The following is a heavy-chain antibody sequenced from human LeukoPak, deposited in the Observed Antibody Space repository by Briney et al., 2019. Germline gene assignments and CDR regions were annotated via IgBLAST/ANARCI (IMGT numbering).Heavy chain of an antibody. D-gene: IGHD2-21*01. CDR1: GGSFSGYY. CDR2: IYYSGSN. CDR3: ARQLGDRLLFDY. J-gene: IGHJ4*02. V-gene: IGHV4-59*01. Sequence: PSETLSLTCAVYGGSFSGYYWSWLRQPPGKGLEWIGYIYYSGSNHYNSSLKSRVTISLDTSRNQFSLKLSSVTAADTAVYYCARQLGDRLLFDYWGQGTLVTVSS.